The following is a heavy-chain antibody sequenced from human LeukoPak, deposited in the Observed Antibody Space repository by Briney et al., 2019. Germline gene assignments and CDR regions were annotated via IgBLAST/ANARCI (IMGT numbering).Heavy chain of an antibody. CDR3: ARGQTAGNIFDY. Sequence: PGGSLRLSCAASGFTVSASYMSWVRQAPGKGLEWVSVIYSGGTTYYADSVKGRFTISRDNSKNTLFLQMNSLRAEDTAVYYCARGQTAGNIFDYWGQGDLVIVSS. D-gene: IGHD2/OR15-2a*01. V-gene: IGHV3-53*01. CDR2: IYSGGTT. CDR1: GFTVSASY. J-gene: IGHJ4*02.